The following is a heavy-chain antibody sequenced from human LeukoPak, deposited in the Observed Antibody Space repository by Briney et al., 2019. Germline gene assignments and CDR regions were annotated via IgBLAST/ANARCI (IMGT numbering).Heavy chain of an antibody. J-gene: IGHJ4*02. V-gene: IGHV1-18*01. CDR2: ISAYNGKT. CDR1: GYTFTSYG. Sequence: GASVKVSCKASGYTFTSYGISWVRQAPGQGLEWMGWISAYNGKTNYAQKLQGRVTMTTDTSTSTAYMELRSLRSDDTAVYYCARCSFTVDIVATTPSDYWGQGTLVTVSS. CDR3: ARCSFTVDIVATTPSDY. D-gene: IGHD5-12*01.